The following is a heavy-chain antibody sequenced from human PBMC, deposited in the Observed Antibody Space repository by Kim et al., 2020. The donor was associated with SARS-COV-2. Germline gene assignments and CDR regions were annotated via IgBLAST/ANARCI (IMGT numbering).Heavy chain of an antibody. V-gene: IGHV4-59*01. CDR1: GGSISSYY. Sequence: SETLSLTCTVSGGSISSYYWSWIRQPPGKGLEWIGYIYYSGSTNYNPSLKSRVTISVDTSKNQFSLKLSSVTAADTAVYYCARGHYDFWSGSIWYYYYGMDVWGQGTTVTVSS. D-gene: IGHD3-3*01. J-gene: IGHJ6*02. CDR3: ARGHYDFWSGSIWYYYYGMDV. CDR2: IYYSGST.